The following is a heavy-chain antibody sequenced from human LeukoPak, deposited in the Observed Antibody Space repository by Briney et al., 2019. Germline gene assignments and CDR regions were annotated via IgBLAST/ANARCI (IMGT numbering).Heavy chain of an antibody. CDR2: IGTAGGT. CDR1: GFTFSRYV. Sequence: GGSVRLFCAPSGFTFSRYVMHWVRQATGKGLEWVSAIGTAGGTYYPSSVNGRFTTSRENAKNSLYLQMNSLRAGDTAVYYCARWGTTGFWALDIWGQGTLVTVSS. V-gene: IGHV3-13*04. J-gene: IGHJ3*02. D-gene: IGHD3-16*01. CDR3: ARWGTTGFWALDI.